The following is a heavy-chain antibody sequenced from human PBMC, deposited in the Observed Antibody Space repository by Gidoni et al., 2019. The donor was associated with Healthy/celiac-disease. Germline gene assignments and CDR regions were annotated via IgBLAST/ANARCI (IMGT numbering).Heavy chain of an antibody. D-gene: IGHD6-13*01. Sequence: EVQLLESGGGLVQPGGSLSLSGAASGFSFSRSAMRWVRQAPGKGLEWVSAISGSGGSTYYADSVKGRFTISRDNSKNTLYLQMNSLRAEDTAVYYCAKDPTVGIAAAGYFDYWGQGTLVTVSS. CDR3: AKDPTVGIAAAGYFDY. CDR1: GFSFSRSA. J-gene: IGHJ4*02. V-gene: IGHV3-23*01. CDR2: ISGSGGST.